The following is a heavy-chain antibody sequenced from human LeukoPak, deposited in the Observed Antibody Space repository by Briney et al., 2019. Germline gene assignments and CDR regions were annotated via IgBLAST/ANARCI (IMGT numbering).Heavy chain of an antibody. V-gene: IGHV5-51*01. D-gene: IGHD3-10*01. CDR3: ARQDMVRGVTSLDAFDI. CDR2: IYPGDSDT. Sequence: PGESLKISCKGSGYSFTSYWIGWVRQMPGKGLEWMGIIYPGDSDTRYSPSFQGQVTISADKSISTAYLQWSSLKASDTAMYYCARQDMVRGVTSLDAFDIWGQGTMVTVSS. CDR1: GYSFTSYW. J-gene: IGHJ3*02.